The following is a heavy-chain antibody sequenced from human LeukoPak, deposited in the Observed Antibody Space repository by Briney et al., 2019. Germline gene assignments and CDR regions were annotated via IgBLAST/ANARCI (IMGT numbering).Heavy chain of an antibody. V-gene: IGHV3-23*01. J-gene: IGHJ3*02. CDR2: TSGSNT. CDR3: AKERPSITMVRGVENAFDI. D-gene: IGHD3-10*01. CDR1: GFTFSSYA. Sequence: PGGSLRLSCAASGFTFSSYAMSWVRQAPGKGLEWVSGTSGSNTYYADSVKGRFTISRDNSKNTLYLRMNSLRAEDTAVYYCAKERPSITMVRGVENAFDIWGQGTMVTVSS.